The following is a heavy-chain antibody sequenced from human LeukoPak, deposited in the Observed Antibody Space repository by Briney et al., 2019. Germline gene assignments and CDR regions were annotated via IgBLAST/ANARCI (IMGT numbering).Heavy chain of an antibody. Sequence: SQTLSLTCTVSGGSISSGSYYWSWIRQPAGKRLEWIGRIYTSGSTNYNPSLKSRVTISVDTSKNQFSLKLSSVTAADTAVYYCARTPYDFWSGYLLYYMDVWGKGTTVTVSS. CDR1: GGSISSGSYY. J-gene: IGHJ6*03. CDR3: ARTPYDFWSGYLLYYMDV. D-gene: IGHD3-3*01. V-gene: IGHV4-61*02. CDR2: IYTSGST.